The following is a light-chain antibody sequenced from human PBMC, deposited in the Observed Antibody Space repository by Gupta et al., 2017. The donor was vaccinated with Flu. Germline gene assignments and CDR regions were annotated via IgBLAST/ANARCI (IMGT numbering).Light chain of an antibody. CDR3: QSYDIGLSGPYV. V-gene: IGLV1-40*01. CDR1: SSDIGAGHD. CDR2: GNS. J-gene: IGLJ1*01. Sequence: GAPGQRATFSCTGSSSDIGAGHDVHWYQQLPGTAPNLLISGNSNRPSGVPDRFSVSKSGTSAALAITVLQAEDEGDYYCQSYDIGLSGPYVFGTGTKVTVL.